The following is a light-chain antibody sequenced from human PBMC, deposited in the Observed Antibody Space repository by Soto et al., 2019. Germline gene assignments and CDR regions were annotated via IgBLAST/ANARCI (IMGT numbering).Light chain of an antibody. CDR3: QQYASSPLT. J-gene: IGKJ4*01. CDR1: QSVSSSY. Sequence: EIVLTQSPGTLSLSPGERATLSCRASQSVSSSYLAWYQQKPGQAPRLLIYVASSRATGIPDRFSGSGSGTDFTLTISRLEPEDFAVYYCQQYASSPLTFGRGTKVEIK. CDR2: VAS. V-gene: IGKV3-20*01.